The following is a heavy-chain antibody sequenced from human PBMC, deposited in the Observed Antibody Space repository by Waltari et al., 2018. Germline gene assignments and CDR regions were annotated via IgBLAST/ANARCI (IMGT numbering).Heavy chain of an antibody. Sequence: QVQLQESGPGLVKPSGPLSLTCAVSGGSISSSNWWSWVRQPPGKGLEWIGEIYHSGSTNYNPSLKSRVTISVDKSKNQFSLKLSSVTAADTAVYYCARVGLTDFWSGYYYYYGMDVWGQGTTVTVSS. CDR3: ARVGLTDFWSGYYYYYGMDV. CDR2: IYHSGST. D-gene: IGHD3-3*01. V-gene: IGHV4-4*02. CDR1: GGSISSSNW. J-gene: IGHJ6*02.